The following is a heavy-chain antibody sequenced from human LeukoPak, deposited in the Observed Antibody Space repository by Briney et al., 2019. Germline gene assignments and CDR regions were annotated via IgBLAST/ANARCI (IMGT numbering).Heavy chain of an antibody. J-gene: IGHJ5*02. CDR3: AKPAHNCSGGSCGFDP. V-gene: IGHV3-23*01. D-gene: IGHD2-15*01. CDR2: ISGSGGST. CDR1: GCTFSSYA. Sequence: GGSLRLSCAASGCTFSSYAMSWVRQAPGKGLEWVSAISGSGGSTYYADSVKGRFTISRDNSKNTLYLQMNSLRAEDTAVYYCAKPAHNCSGGSCGFDPWGQGTLVTVSS.